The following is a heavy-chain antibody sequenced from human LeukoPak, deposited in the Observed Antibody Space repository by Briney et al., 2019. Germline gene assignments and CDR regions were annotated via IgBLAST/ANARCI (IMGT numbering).Heavy chain of an antibody. Sequence: GGSLRLSCAVSGFTFSSYAMSWVRQAPGKGLEWVSSFCGNDDTTYYADSVKGRFTISRDNSKNTLYLQMNSLRAEDTAVYYCAKDREGYYGSGGLDYWGQGTLVTVSS. CDR1: GFTFSSYA. D-gene: IGHD3-10*01. CDR2: FCGNDDTT. CDR3: AKDREGYYGSGGLDY. J-gene: IGHJ4*02. V-gene: IGHV3-23*01.